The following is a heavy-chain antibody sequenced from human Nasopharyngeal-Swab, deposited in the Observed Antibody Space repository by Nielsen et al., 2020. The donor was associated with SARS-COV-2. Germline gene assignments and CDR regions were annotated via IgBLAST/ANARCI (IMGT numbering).Heavy chain of an antibody. CDR3: ARVGGARGYSYGQFDY. J-gene: IGHJ4*02. D-gene: IGHD5-18*01. CDR2: INPSGGST. Sequence: ASVKVSCKESGYTFTSYYMHWVRQAPGQGLEWMGIINPSGGSTSYAQKFQGRVTMTRDTSTSTVYMELSSLRSEDTAVYYCARVGGARGYSYGQFDYWGQGTLVTVSS. CDR1: GYTFTSYY. V-gene: IGHV1-46*01.